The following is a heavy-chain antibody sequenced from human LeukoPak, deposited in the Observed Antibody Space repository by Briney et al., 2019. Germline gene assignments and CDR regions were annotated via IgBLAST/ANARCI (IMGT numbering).Heavy chain of an antibody. Sequence: GGSLRLSCAASGFTFSSYAMSWVRQAPGKGLDWVSAISASGGSTSYADSVKGRFTISRDNSKNTLYLQMNSLRAVDTAVYYCASQTSGYSGYSSHYWGQGTLVTVPS. CDR1: GFTFSSYA. J-gene: IGHJ4*02. CDR3: ASQTSGYSGYSSHY. CDR2: ISASGGST. V-gene: IGHV3-23*01. D-gene: IGHD5-12*01.